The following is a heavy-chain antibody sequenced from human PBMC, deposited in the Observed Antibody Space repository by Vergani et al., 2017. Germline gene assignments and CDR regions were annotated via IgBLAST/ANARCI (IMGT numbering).Heavy chain of an antibody. D-gene: IGHD4-23*01. CDR2: IYYSGST. J-gene: IGHJ5*02. CDR1: GGSISSGDYY. Sequence: QVQLQESGPGLVKPSQTLSLTCTVPGGSISSGDYYWSWIRQPPGKGLEWIGYIYYSGSTYYNPSLKSRVTISVDTSKNQFSLKLSSVTAADTAVYYCAREVNGGVKNNWFDPWGQGTLVTVSS. V-gene: IGHV4-30-4*08. CDR3: AREVNGGVKNNWFDP.